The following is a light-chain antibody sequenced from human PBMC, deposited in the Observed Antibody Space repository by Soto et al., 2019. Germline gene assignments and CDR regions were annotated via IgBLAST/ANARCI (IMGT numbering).Light chain of an antibody. CDR2: SNN. Sequence: QSVLTQPPSASGTPGQRVTISCSGGSSNIGDNTVNWYQQLPGTAPKLLIYSNNQRPSGVPDRFSGSKSGTSASLAISGLQSEDEADYYCAACADSLFWVFGGGTKLTVL. CDR3: AACADSLFWV. V-gene: IGLV1-44*01. CDR1: SSNIGDNT. J-gene: IGLJ3*02.